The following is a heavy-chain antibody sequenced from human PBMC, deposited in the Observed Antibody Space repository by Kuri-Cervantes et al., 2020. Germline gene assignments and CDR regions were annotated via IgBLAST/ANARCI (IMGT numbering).Heavy chain of an antibody. CDR3: AKVAIPAGTRGRLSYYYGLDV. J-gene: IGHJ6*02. D-gene: IGHD2-2*01. CDR2: ISSSSTYT. Sequence: GESLKISCVASGFTFSSYSMNWVRQAPGKGLEWVSSISSSSTYTYYTDSVKGRFTISRDNARNSLFLQMNSLRDEDTAVYYCAKVAIPAGTRGRLSYYYGLDVWGQGTTVTVSS. V-gene: IGHV3-21*04. CDR1: GFTFSSYS.